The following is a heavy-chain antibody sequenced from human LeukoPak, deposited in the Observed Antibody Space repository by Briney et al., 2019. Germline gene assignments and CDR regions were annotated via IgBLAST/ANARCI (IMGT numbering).Heavy chain of an antibody. CDR2: TYYSGST. CDR1: GASISSYY. V-gene: IGHV4-59*12. CDR3: SRESGPYCPFGH. D-gene: IGHD1-26*01. Sequence: PSETLSLTCTVSGASISSYYWSWIRQPPGKGLEWIGYTYYSGSTNYNPALKSRVTISEDTSKNQISLKLSSVTAADTAVYYCSRESGPYCPFGHWGQGTLVAVTS. J-gene: IGHJ5*02.